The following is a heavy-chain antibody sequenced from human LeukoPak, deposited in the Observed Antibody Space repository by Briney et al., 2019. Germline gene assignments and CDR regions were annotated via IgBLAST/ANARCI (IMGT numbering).Heavy chain of an antibody. CDR3: AKGSPRGGTFDY. CDR2: ISWNSGSI. V-gene: IGHV3-9*01. Sequence: PGGSLRLSCAASGFTFDDYAMHWVRQAPGKGLEWVSGISWNSGSIGYADSVKGRFTISRDNAENSLYLQMNSLRAEDTALYYCAKGSPRGGTFDYWGQGTLVTVSS. D-gene: IGHD2-15*01. J-gene: IGHJ4*02. CDR1: GFTFDDYA.